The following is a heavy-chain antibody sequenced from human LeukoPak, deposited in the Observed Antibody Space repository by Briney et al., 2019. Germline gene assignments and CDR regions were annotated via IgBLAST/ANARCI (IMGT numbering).Heavy chain of an antibody. CDR2: INPNSGGT. CDR1: GYTFTGYY. D-gene: IGHD6-6*01. CDR3: ARDLASSSIDY. Sequence: ASVKVSCMASGYTFTGYYMHWVRQAPGQGLEWMGWINPNSGGTNYAQKFQGRVTMTRDTSISTAYMELSRRRSDDTAVYYCARDLASSSIDYWGQGTLVTVSS. V-gene: IGHV1-2*02. J-gene: IGHJ4*02.